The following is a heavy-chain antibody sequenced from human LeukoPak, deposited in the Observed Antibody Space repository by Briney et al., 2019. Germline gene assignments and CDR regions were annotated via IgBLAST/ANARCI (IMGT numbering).Heavy chain of an antibody. CDR1: GFTFSTYW. Sequence: GGSLRLSCAASGFTFSTYWMSWVRQAPGKGLEWLSHIKGIGTTTYYADSVKGRFTISRDNARNSLFLQMNSLRVDDTAIYYCARASPKNYYGSGRKNYYYYYYMDVWGKGTTVTVSS. D-gene: IGHD3-10*01. CDR3: ARASPKNYYGSGRKNYYYYYYMDV. J-gene: IGHJ6*03. CDR2: IKGIGTTT. V-gene: IGHV3-48*04.